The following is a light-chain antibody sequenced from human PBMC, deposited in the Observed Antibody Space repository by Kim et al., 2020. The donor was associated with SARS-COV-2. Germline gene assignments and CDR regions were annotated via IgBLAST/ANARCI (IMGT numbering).Light chain of an antibody. CDR1: QDIDNY. Sequence: DIQMTQSPSSLSASVGDRVTITCQASQDIDNYLNWYQQKPGKAPKLLIYDAANLETGVSSRFSGRGSGTDFTFTISSLQPEDTATYYCQQFDSLPLTFGGGTKVDIK. V-gene: IGKV1-33*01. CDR2: DAA. J-gene: IGKJ4*01. CDR3: QQFDSLPLT.